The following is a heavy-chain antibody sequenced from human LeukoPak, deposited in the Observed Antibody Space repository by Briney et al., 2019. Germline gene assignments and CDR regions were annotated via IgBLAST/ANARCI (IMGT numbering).Heavy chain of an antibody. CDR3: ARVEGWELLLGGFDY. J-gene: IGHJ4*02. D-gene: IGHD1-26*01. CDR1: GFTFSSYS. V-gene: IGHV3-21*01. CDR2: ISSSSSYI. Sequence: PGGSLRLSCAASGFTFSSYSMNWVRQAPGKGLEWVSSISSSSSYIYYADSVKGRFTISRDNAKNSLYLQMNSLRAEDTAVYYCARVEGWELLLGGFDYWGQGTLVTVSS.